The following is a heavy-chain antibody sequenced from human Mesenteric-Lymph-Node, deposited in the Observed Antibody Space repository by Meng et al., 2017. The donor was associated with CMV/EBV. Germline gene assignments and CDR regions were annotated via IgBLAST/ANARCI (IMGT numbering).Heavy chain of an antibody. J-gene: IGHJ4*02. CDR3: ARHQRWLKSEGGFNY. CDR2: INHSGST. V-gene: IGHV4-34*01. CDR1: GGSFSGYY. Sequence: QVQLQQWGAGLFQPSETLSLTCAVYGGSFSGYYWSWIRQPPGKGLEWIGEINHSGSTNYNPSLKSRVTISVDTSKNQFSLKLSSVTAADTAVYYCARHQRWLKSEGGFNYWGQGTLVTVSS. D-gene: IGHD4-23*01.